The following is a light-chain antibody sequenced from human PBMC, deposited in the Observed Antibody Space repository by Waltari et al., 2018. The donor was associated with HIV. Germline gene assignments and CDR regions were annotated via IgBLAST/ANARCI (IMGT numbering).Light chain of an antibody. CDR3: MQGTHWPPT. V-gene: IGKV2-30*01. Sequence: EVVMSQFPLSLAVTPGQPASISCTSSEGLVYRDGNTYLNWFHQRPGQSPRRLIFRVSNRDPGVPDRFRGSGSHTNFTLEITRVQSDDVGIFYCMQGTHWPPTFGQGTRLEI. J-gene: IGKJ2*01. CDR1: EGLVYRDGNTY. CDR2: RVS.